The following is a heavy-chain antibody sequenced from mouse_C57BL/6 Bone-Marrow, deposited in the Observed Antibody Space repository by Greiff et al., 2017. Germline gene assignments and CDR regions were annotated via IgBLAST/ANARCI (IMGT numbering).Heavy chain of an antibody. J-gene: IGHJ4*01. CDR1: GFTFSDFY. CDR2: SRNKANDYTT. V-gene: IGHV7-1*01. CDR3: ARDAGWYAMDY. Sequence: EVMLVESGGGLVQSGRSLRLSCATSGFTFSDFYMEWVRQAPGKGLEWIAASRNKANDYTTEYSASVKGRFIVSRDTSQSILYLQMNALRAEDTAIYYCARDAGWYAMDYWGQGTSVTVSS. D-gene: IGHD3-3*01.